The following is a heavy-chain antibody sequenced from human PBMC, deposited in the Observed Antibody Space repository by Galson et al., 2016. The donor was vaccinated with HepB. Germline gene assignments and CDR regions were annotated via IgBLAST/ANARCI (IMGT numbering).Heavy chain of an antibody. CDR3: ARASYYYDSSDYRASYYFDY. V-gene: IGHV3-7*01. J-gene: IGHJ4*02. D-gene: IGHD3-22*01. CDR1: GFTFSTFW. Sequence: SLRLSCAASGFTFSTFWMTWARQAPGKGLEWVANIKQDGSGKYYVDSVKGRFTISRDNAKNSLYLQMNSLRAEDTAVYYCARASYYYDSSDYRASYYFDYWGQGTLVTVSS. CDR2: IKQDGSGK.